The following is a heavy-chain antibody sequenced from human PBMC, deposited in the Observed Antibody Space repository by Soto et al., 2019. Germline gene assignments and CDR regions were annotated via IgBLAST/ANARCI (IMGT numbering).Heavy chain of an antibody. J-gene: IGHJ6*02. CDR3: ARYAVAGYKPPRGTDV. CDR2: ICESGST. V-gene: IGHV4-59*01. CDR1: GGSISSYY. D-gene: IGHD6-19*01. Sequence: LSLPCTVSGGSISSYYWSWIRQPPGKGLEWIGFICESGSTNQNPSLQSRATISVDTSKNQFSLTLRFVTAADTAEYYCARYAVAGYKPPRGTDVWGQGTTVTVSS.